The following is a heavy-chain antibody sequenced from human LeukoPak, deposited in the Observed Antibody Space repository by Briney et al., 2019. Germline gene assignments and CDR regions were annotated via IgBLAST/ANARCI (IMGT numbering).Heavy chain of an antibody. J-gene: IGHJ6*03. CDR2: IYYSGST. D-gene: IGHD5-18*01. CDR1: GGSISNYY. Sequence: SETLSLTCTVSGGSISNYYWSWIRQPPGKGLEWIGYIYYSGSTNYNPSLKSRVTISVDTSKNQFSLKLSSVTAADTAVYYCARGGTAKPSRYYMDVWGKGTTVTVSS. CDR3: ARGGTAKPSRYYMDV. V-gene: IGHV4-59*01.